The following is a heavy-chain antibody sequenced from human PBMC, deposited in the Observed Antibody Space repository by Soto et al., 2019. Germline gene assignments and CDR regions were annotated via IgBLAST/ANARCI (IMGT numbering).Heavy chain of an antibody. CDR1: GYTFADYY. V-gene: IGHV1-2*02. Sequence: RASVKVSCKASGYTFADYYLHWVRQAPGQGLEWMGWSNPNTAFTKYAQNFQGRVTMTSDTSISTAYMELSSLRSDDTAVYYCARDPVLNWNIFYYTMDVWGQGTRFTISS. D-gene: IGHD1-1*01. CDR3: ARDPVLNWNIFYYTMDV. J-gene: IGHJ6*02. CDR2: SNPNTAFT.